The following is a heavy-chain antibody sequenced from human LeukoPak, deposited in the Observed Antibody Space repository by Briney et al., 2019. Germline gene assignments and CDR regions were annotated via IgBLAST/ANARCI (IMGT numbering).Heavy chain of an antibody. J-gene: IGHJ4*02. D-gene: IGHD3-22*01. CDR1: GFTFSSYE. CDR2: ISSSGSTI. CDR3: ARENSSGYYYFDY. Sequence: GGSLRLSCAASGFTFSSYEMNWVRQAPGKGLEWVSYISSSGSTIYYADSVKGRFTISRDNAKNSLYLQMNSLRAEDTAVYYCARENSSGYYYFDYWGQGTLVTVSS. V-gene: IGHV3-48*03.